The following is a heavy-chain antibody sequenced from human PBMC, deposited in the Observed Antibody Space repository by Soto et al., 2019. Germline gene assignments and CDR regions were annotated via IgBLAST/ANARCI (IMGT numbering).Heavy chain of an antibody. CDR2: ISGYNGNT. Sequence: QVQLVQSGAEVKKPGASVKVSCKSSGYTFTSYGICWVRQAPGQGLEWMGWISGYNGNTNYAQNLQGRVNMTTDTYTSIIYMELRSLRSDYMAVYFCARLCRRTRCLERWGRGTLVIVSS. CDR1: GYTFTSYG. CDR3: ARLCRRTRCLER. J-gene: IGHJ2*01. V-gene: IGHV1-18*03. D-gene: IGHD2-2*01.